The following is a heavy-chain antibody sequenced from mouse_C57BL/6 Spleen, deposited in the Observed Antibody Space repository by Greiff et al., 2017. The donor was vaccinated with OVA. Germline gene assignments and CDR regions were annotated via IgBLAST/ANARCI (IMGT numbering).Heavy chain of an antibody. CDR3: ARRYVGDYFDY. V-gene: IGHV1-50*01. Sequence: QVQLQQPGAELVKPGASVKLSCKASGYTFTSYWMQWVKQRPGQGLEWIGEIDPSDSYTNYNQKVKGKATLTVDTSSSTAYMQLSSLTSEDSAVYYCARRYVGDYFDYWGQGTTLTVSS. CDR1: GYTFTSYW. D-gene: IGHD2-14*01. CDR2: IDPSDSYT. J-gene: IGHJ2*01.